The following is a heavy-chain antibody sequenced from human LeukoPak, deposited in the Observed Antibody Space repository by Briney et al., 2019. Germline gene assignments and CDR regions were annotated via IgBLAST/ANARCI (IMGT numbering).Heavy chain of an antibody. Sequence: ASVKASCKASGYTFTGYYMHWVRQAPGQGLEWMGWINPNSGGTNYAQKFQGRVTMTRDTSISTAYMELSRLRSDDTAVYYCAREAVGIAAAGSDNWFDPWGQGTLVTVSS. CDR1: GYTFTGYY. CDR2: INPNSGGT. CDR3: AREAVGIAAAGSDNWFDP. J-gene: IGHJ5*02. V-gene: IGHV1-2*02. D-gene: IGHD6-13*01.